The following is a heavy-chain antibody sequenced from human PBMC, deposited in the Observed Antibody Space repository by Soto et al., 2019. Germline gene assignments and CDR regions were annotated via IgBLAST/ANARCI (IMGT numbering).Heavy chain of an antibody. V-gene: IGHV1-18*01. J-gene: IGHJ6*03. D-gene: IGHD3-16*01. Sequence: ASVKVSCKASGYPFTSYGINWVRQAPGQGLDWMGWVSTFDGNTVSAQKFQGRVSMTTDSSTGTAYMELRSLRSEDTAVYYCAAGGGDYYYYYVDVWGKGTRVTVAS. CDR2: VSTFDGNT. CDR1: GYPFTSYG. CDR3: AAGGGDYYYYYVDV.